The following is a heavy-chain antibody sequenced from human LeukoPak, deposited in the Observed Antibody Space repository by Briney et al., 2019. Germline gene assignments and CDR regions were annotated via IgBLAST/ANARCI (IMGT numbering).Heavy chain of an antibody. Sequence: GESLKISCKGSGYSFTSYWISWVRQMPGKGLEWMGRIDPSDSYTNYSPSFQGHVTISADKSISTAYLQWSSLKASDTAMYYCARVIVVVPAAPDYYYYYGMDVWGQGTTVTVSS. CDR1: GYSFTSYW. CDR3: ARVIVVVPAAPDYYYYYGMDV. CDR2: IDPSDSYT. J-gene: IGHJ6*02. V-gene: IGHV5-10-1*01. D-gene: IGHD2-2*01.